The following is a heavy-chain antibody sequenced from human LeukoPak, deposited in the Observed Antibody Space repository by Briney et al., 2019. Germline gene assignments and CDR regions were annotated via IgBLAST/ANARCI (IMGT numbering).Heavy chain of an antibody. CDR2: ISYDGSNK. V-gene: IGHV3-30-3*01. CDR1: GFTFSSYA. D-gene: IGHD3-16*02. CDR3: ARDLDDYVWGSYRSSLRGFDY. Sequence: GGSLRLSCAASGFTFSSYAMHWVRQAPGKGLEWVAVISYDGSNKYYADSVKGRFTISRDNSKNTLYLQTNSLRAEDTAVYYCARDLDDYVWGSYRSSLRGFDYWGQGTLVTVSS. J-gene: IGHJ4*02.